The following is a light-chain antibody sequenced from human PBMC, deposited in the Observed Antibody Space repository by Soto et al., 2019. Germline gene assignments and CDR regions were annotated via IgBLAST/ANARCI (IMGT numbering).Light chain of an antibody. J-gene: IGKJ1*01. CDR3: QQFRGLWT. Sequence: EIVLTQSPGTLSLSPGERATLSCRASQTVSNTDLAWYQQKPGQAPRLLIYGASSSATGIPDRFSGSGSGTDLTLTISRLEPEDFAVYYCQQFRGLWTFGHGTKVEIK. CDR1: QTVSNTD. V-gene: IGKV3-20*01. CDR2: GAS.